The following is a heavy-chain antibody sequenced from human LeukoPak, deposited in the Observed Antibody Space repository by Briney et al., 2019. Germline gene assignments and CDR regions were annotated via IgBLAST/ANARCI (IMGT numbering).Heavy chain of an antibody. D-gene: IGHD6-19*01. Sequence: ASVKVSCKASGYTFTSYGISWVRQAPGQGLEWMGWISAYNGNTNYAQKLQGRVTMTTDTSTSTAYMELRSLRSDDTAVYYCARGRPPPSSGWDPFDYWGQGTLVTVSS. J-gene: IGHJ4*02. V-gene: IGHV1-18*01. CDR3: ARGRPPPSSGWDPFDY. CDR2: ISAYNGNT. CDR1: GYTFTSYG.